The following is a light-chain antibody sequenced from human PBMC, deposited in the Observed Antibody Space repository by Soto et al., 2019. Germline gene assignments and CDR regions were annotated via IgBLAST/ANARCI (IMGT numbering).Light chain of an antibody. J-gene: IGKJ1*01. CDR1: QSISTW. CDR3: QQYNSYSPPWT. Sequence: DIQMTQSPSTLSASVGDRVTITCRASQSISTWLAWYQQKPGKAPKLLIYDASSLVSGVPSRFSGSGSRTEFPLTISRLQPDDFATYYCQQYNSYSPPWTFGQGTKVEIK. V-gene: IGKV1-5*01. CDR2: DAS.